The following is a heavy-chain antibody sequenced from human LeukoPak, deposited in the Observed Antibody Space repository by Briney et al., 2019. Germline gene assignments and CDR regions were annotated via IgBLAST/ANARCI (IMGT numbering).Heavy chain of an antibody. Sequence: GASVKVSCKASGGTFSSYAISWVRQAPGQGLEWMGGIIPIFGTANYAQEFQGRVTITADESTSTAYMELSSLRSEDTAVYYCARGPPIAAAGIGWFDPWGQGTLVTVSS. J-gene: IGHJ5*02. D-gene: IGHD6-13*01. CDR1: GGTFSSYA. V-gene: IGHV1-69*13. CDR2: IIPIFGTA. CDR3: ARGPPIAAAGIGWFDP.